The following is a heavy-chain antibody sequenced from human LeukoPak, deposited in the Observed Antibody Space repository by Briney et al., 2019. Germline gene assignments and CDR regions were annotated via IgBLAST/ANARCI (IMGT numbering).Heavy chain of an antibody. CDR1: GGSISSYY. D-gene: IGHD6-13*01. Sequence: PSETLSLTCTVSGGSISSYYWSWLRQPPGKGLEWIGYIYYSGSTNYNPSLKSRVTISVDTSKNQFSLKLSSVTAADTAVYYCASSGSFRQQLVKWGQGTLVTVSS. V-gene: IGHV4-59*01. J-gene: IGHJ4*02. CDR3: ASSGSFRQQLVK. CDR2: IYYSGST.